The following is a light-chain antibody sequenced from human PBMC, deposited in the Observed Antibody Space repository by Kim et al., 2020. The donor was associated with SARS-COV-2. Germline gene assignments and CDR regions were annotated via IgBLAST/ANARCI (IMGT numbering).Light chain of an antibody. Sequence: EIVLTQSPGTLSLSPGERATLSCRASHSISSAFLAWYQQRPGQAPRLLISGASIRATGIPDRFSGSGSGTDFTLTISRLEPEDFGVYYCQQYGSSLLTFGGGTKVDIK. CDR3: QQYGSSLLT. CDR2: GAS. J-gene: IGKJ4*01. CDR1: HSISSAF. V-gene: IGKV3-20*01.